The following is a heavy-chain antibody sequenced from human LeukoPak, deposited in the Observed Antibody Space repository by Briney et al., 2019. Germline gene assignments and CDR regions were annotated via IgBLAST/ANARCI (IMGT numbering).Heavy chain of an antibody. CDR1: GYTFTSYG. Sequence: ASVKVSCKASGYTFTSYGISWVRQAPGQGLEWMGWISAYNGNTNYAQKLQGRVTMTTDTSTSTAYMELRSLRSDDTAVYYCARDPYSSGWYYGMDVWGQGTTVTVSS. J-gene: IGHJ6*02. D-gene: IGHD6-19*01. V-gene: IGHV1-18*01. CDR3: ARDPYSSGWYYGMDV. CDR2: ISAYNGNT.